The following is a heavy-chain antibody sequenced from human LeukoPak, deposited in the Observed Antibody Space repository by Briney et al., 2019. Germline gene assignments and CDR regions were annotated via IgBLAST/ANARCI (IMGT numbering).Heavy chain of an antibody. V-gene: IGHV3-30*18. CDR3: AKDGDQYSGSYYYFDY. CDR2: ISYDGSNK. CDR1: GFTFSSYG. J-gene: IGHJ4*02. D-gene: IGHD1-26*01. Sequence: GGSLRLSCAASGFTFSSYGMHWVRQVPGKGLEWVAVISYDGSNKYYADSVKGRFTISRDNSKNTLYLQMNSLRAEDTAVYYCAKDGDQYSGSYYYFDYWGQGTLVTVSS.